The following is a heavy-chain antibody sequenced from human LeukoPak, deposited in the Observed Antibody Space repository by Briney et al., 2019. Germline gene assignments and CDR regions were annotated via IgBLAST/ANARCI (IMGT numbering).Heavy chain of an antibody. CDR2: IIPIFGTT. V-gene: IGHV1-69*05. J-gene: IGHJ4*02. Sequence: ASVKVSCKASGGTFSNYAISWVRQAPGQGLEWMGRIIPIFGTTNYAQKFQGRVTITTDESTSTAYMELSSLRSEDTAVYYCARGGEANYYGTSGYYLYYYWGQGTLVTVSS. D-gene: IGHD3-22*01. CDR1: GGTFSNYA. CDR3: ARGGEANYYGTSGYYLYYY.